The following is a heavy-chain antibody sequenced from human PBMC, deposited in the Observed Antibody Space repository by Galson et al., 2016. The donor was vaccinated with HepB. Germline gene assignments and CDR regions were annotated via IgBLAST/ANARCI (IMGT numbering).Heavy chain of an antibody. CDR2: FDSIHGET. V-gene: IGHV1-24*01. CDR3: ATDTSFDF. J-gene: IGHJ4*01. CDR1: GYTLTELS. Sequence: SVKVSCKVSGYTLTELSIHWVRQAPGKGLVWMGGFDSIHGETIYAQIFQGRITMTEDTSTDTAYMELSSLISEDTAVYYCATDTSFDFWGQGTLVTVSS.